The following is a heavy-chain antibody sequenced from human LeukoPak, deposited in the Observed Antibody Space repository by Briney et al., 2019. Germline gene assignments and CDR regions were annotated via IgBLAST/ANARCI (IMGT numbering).Heavy chain of an antibody. CDR1: GFTFSSYW. V-gene: IGHV3-7*03. CDR2: IKQDGSEK. D-gene: IGHD6-13*01. J-gene: IGHJ4*02. Sequence: GGSLRLSCAASGFTFSSYWMSWVRQAPGKGLEWVANIKQDGSEKYYVDSVKGRFTISRDNAKNSLYLQTNSLRAEDTAVYYCAKAGTGIALLDYWGQGTLVTVSS. CDR3: AKAGTGIALLDY.